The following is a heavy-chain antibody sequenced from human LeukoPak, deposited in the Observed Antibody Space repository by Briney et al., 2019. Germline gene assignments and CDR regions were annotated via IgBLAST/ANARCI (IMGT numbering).Heavy chain of an antibody. Sequence: GGSLRLSCAASGFTFSSYAMSWVRQAPGKGLEWVSAISGSGGSTYYADSVKGRFTISRDNSKNTLYLQMNSLRAEDTAVYYCAKEPPLHDSSWFDPLPFDYWGQGTLVTVSS. V-gene: IGHV3-23*01. CDR3: AKEPPLHDSSWFDPLPFDY. D-gene: IGHD3-22*01. J-gene: IGHJ4*02. CDR2: ISGSGGST. CDR1: GFTFSSYA.